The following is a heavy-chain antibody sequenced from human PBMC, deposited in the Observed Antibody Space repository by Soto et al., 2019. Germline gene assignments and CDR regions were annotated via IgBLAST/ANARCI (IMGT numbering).Heavy chain of an antibody. V-gene: IGHV3-9*01. Sequence: GGSLRLSCAASGFTFDDYAMHWVRQAPGKGLEWVSGISWNSGSIGYADSVKGRFTISRDNAKNSLYLQMNSLRAEDTALYYCANEDSGSYGGMGAFDIWGQGTMVTVSS. J-gene: IGHJ3*02. CDR1: GFTFDDYA. CDR2: ISWNSGSI. D-gene: IGHD1-26*01. CDR3: ANEDSGSYGGMGAFDI.